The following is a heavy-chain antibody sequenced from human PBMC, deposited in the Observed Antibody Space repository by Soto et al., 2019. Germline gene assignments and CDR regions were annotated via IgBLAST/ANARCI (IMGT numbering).Heavy chain of an antibody. J-gene: IGHJ4*02. D-gene: IGHD5-12*01. CDR2: ISGSGDDT. V-gene: IGHV3-23*01. CDR3: AKGNSSGYDVYYFDY. Sequence: GGSLRLSCVASGFTFSNFAMAWVRQAPGEGLEWVSAISGSGDDTFYADSMKGRFTISRDSSKDTLYLQINSLRAEDTAVYYCAKGNSSGYDVYYFDYWGQGTLVTVSS. CDR1: GFTFSNFA.